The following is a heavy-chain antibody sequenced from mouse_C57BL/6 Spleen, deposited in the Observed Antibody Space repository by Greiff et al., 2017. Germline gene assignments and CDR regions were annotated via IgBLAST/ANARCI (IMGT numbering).Heavy chain of an antibody. D-gene: IGHD3-2*02. V-gene: IGHV1-81*01. CDR1: GYTFTSYG. CDR3: ARSDSSGYGTAY. Sequence: QVQLQQSGAELARPGASVKLSCKASGYTFTSYGISWVKQRTGQGLEWIGEIYPRSGNTYYNEKFKGKATLAADKSSSTAYMELRSLTSEDSAVYFCARSDSSGYGTAYWGQGTLVTVSA. J-gene: IGHJ3*01. CDR2: IYPRSGNT.